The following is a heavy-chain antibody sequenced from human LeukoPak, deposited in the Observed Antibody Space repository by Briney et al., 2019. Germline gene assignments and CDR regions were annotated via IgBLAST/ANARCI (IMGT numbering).Heavy chain of an antibody. V-gene: IGHV4-4*09. J-gene: IGHJ5*02. CDR2: IYTSGST. D-gene: IGHD1-14*01. Sequence: SETLSLTCTGSGGSISSYYWSWIRQPPGKGLEWIGYIYTSGSTNYNPSLKSRVTISVDTSKNQFSLKLSSVTAADTAVYYCARHGSHDSENWFDPWGQGTLVTVSS. CDR3: ARHGSHDSENWFDP. CDR1: GGSISSYY.